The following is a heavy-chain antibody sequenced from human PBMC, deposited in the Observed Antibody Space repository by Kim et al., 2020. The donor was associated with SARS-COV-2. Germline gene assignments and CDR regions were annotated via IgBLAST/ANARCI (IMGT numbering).Heavy chain of an antibody. CDR1: GFTFSSYA. CDR2: ISYDGSNK. J-gene: IGHJ4*02. CDR3: ARGDDILTGYKNFDY. Sequence: GGSLRLSCAASGFTFSSYAMHWVRQAPGKGLEWVAVISYDGSNKYYADSVKGRFTISRDNSKNTLYLQMNSLRAEDTAVYYCARGDDILTGYKNFDYWGQGTLVTVSS. V-gene: IGHV3-30*04. D-gene: IGHD3-9*01.